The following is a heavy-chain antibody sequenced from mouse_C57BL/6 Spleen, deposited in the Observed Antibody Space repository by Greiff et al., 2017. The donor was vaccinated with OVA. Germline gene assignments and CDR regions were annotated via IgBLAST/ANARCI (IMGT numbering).Heavy chain of an antibody. CDR1: GYSFTGYY. CDR3: ARGDYYGSSPEGFDY. D-gene: IGHD1-1*01. CDR2: INPSTGGT. V-gene: IGHV1-42*01. J-gene: IGHJ2*01. Sequence: VQLQQSGPELVKPGASVKISCKASGYSFTGYYMNWVKQSPEKSLEWIGEINPSTGGTTYNQKFKAKATLTVDKSSSTAYMQLKSLTSEDSAVYYCARGDYYGSSPEGFDYWGQGTTLTVSS.